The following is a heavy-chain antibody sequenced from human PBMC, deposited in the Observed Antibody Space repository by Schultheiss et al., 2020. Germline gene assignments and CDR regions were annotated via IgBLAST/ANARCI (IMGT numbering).Heavy chain of an antibody. CDR3: ARDESLGKDRMATMGGFVGY. V-gene: IGHV1-18*01. D-gene: IGHD5-24*01. CDR1: GFTFSSYA. J-gene: IGHJ4*02. Sequence: GGSLRLSCSASGFTFSSYAMHWVRQAPGQRLEWMGWISAYNGNTNYAQKLQGRVTMTTDTSTSTAYMELRSLRSDDTAVYYCARDESLGKDRMATMGGFVGYWGKGTLVTVAS. CDR2: ISAYNGNT.